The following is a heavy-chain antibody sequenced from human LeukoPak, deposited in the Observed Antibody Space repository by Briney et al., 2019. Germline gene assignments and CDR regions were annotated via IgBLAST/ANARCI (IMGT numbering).Heavy chain of an antibody. CDR1: GFTYSSYS. D-gene: IGHD3-22*01. CDR3: ARAPYYYDSSGYPPNFDY. CDR2: ISSSSSTI. V-gene: IGHV3-48*02. Sequence: PGGSLRLSCAASGFTYSSYSMNWVRQAPGKGLEWVSYISSSSSTIYYADSVKGRFTISRDNAKNSLYLQMNSLRDEDTAVYYCARAPYYYDSSGYPPNFDYWGQGTLVTVSS. J-gene: IGHJ4*02.